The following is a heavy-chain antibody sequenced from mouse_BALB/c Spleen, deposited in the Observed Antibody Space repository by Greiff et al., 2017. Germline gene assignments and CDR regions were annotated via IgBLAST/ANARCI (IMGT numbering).Heavy chain of an antibody. Sequence: QVQLQQSGAELMKPGASVKISCKATGYTFSSYWIEWVKQRPGHGLEWIGEILPGSGSTNYNEKFKGKATFTADTSSNTAYMQLSSLTSEDSAVYYCARWGGYDYPAWFAYWGQGTLVTVSA. J-gene: IGHJ3*01. CDR3: ARWGGYDYPAWFAY. CDR1: GYTFSSYW. V-gene: IGHV1-9*01. CDR2: ILPGSGST. D-gene: IGHD2-4*01.